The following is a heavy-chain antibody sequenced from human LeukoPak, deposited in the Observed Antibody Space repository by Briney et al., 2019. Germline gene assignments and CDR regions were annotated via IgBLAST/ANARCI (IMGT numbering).Heavy chain of an antibody. D-gene: IGHD4-17*01. J-gene: IGHJ4*02. V-gene: IGHV3-30-3*01. CDR1: GFTFSSYA. CDR2: ISYDGSNK. Sequence: PGGSLRLSCAASGFTFSSYAMHWVRQAPGKGLEWVAVISYDGSNKYYADSVKGRFTISRDNSKNTLYLQMNSLRAEDTAVYYCARDPHYGDYVIDYWGQGTLVTVSS. CDR3: ARDPHYGDYVIDY.